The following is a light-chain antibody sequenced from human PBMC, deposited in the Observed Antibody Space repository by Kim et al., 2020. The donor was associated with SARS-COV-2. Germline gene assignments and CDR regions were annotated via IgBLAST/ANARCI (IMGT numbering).Light chain of an antibody. CDR2: DNN. J-gene: IGLJ3*02. CDR1: SSNIGNKD. CDR3: GTWDTSLSAWV. Sequence: QSVLTQPPSVSAAPGQKVTISCSGSSSNIGNKDVSWYQQLPGTAPKLLIYDNNRRPSGIPDRFSGSKSGTSATLGITGLQTGDEADYYCGTWDTSLSAWVFGGGTKVTVL. V-gene: IGLV1-51*01.